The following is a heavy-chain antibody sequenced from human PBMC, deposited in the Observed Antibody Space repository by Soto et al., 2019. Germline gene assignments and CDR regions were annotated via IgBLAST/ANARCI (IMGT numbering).Heavy chain of an antibody. V-gene: IGHV1-18*01. D-gene: IGHD5-12*01. Sequence: QVQLVQSGAEVKKPGASVKVSCKASGYTFTSYGISWVRQAPGQGLEWMGWISAYNGNTNYAQKLQGRVTMTTDTSTSTAYMELRSLRSDDTAVYYCARDLYSGYDYQRSVEDYWGQGTLVTVSS. CDR2: ISAYNGNT. J-gene: IGHJ4*02. CDR1: GYTFTSYG. CDR3: ARDLYSGYDYQRSVEDY.